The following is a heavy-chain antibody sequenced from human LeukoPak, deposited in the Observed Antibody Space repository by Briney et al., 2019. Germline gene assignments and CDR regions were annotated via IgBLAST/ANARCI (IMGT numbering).Heavy chain of an antibody. V-gene: IGHV4-39*01. D-gene: IGHD3-16*01. CDR3: ARHLWGSYVFDY. J-gene: IGHJ4*02. Sequence: PSETLSLTCAVCGGSMSSTDYYWGWSRQPRGKGLEWIGSIYYSGSTYYSPSLKSRVTISVDTSKNHFSLKLNSVTAADTAVYYCARHLWGSYVFDYWGQGTLVTVSS. CDR2: IYYSGST. CDR1: GGSMSSTDYY.